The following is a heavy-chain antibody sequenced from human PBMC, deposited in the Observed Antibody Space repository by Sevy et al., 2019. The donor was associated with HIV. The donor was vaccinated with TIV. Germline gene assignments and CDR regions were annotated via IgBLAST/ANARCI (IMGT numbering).Heavy chain of an antibody. CDR3: ARESYDFWTGPVDYDYGMDV. V-gene: IGHV1-2*02. D-gene: IGHD3-3*01. CDR2: INPKSGAT. J-gene: IGHJ6*02. CDR1: GYTFSDSGYY. Sequence: ASVKVSCKASGYTFSDSGYYVHWVQQAPGQGLEWMGWINPKSGATNYAQKFQGRVTMTRDTSVSTANMELTRLTSDDTAVYYCARESYDFWTGPVDYDYGMDVWGQGTTVTVSS.